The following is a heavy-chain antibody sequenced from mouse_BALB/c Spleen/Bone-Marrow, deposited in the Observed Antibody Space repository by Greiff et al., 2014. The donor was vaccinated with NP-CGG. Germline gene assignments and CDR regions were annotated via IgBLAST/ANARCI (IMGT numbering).Heavy chain of an antibody. Sequence: QVQLQQSGPELVKPGALVKISCKASGYAFTSYDINWVKQRPGQGLEWIGWIYPGDGSTKYHEKFKGKAKLTADKSSSTAYMQLSSLTSENAAVYFCARSGDSSGYGFAYWGQGTLVTVSA. J-gene: IGHJ3*01. CDR3: ARSGDSSGYGFAY. V-gene: IGHV1S56*01. CDR2: IYPGDGST. CDR1: GYAFTSYD. D-gene: IGHD3-2*01.